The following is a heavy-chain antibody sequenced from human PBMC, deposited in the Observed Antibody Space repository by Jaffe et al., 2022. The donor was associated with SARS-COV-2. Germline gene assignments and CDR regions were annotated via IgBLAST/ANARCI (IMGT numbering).Heavy chain of an antibody. J-gene: IGHJ6*02. CDR2: IIPIFGTA. Sequence: QVQLVQSGAEVKKPGSSVKVSCKASGGTFSSYAISWVRQAPGQGLEWMGGIIPIFGTANYAQKFQGRVTITADESTSTAYMELSSLRSEDTAVYYCARVLGYCSGGSCYSRNGMDVWGQGTTVTVSS. D-gene: IGHD2-15*01. V-gene: IGHV1-69*01. CDR1: GGTFSSYA. CDR3: ARVLGYCSGGSCYSRNGMDV.